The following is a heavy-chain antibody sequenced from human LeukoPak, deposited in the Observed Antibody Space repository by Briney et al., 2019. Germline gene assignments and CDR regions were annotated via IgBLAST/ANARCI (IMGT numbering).Heavy chain of an antibody. CDR1: GYTFTSYD. CDR3: ARKGAATMVRGVHMGRMDYYYYGMDV. D-gene: IGHD3-10*01. Sequence: ASVKVSCKASGYTFTSYDINWVRQATGQGLEWMGWMNPNSGNTGYAQKFQGRVTMTRNTSISTAYMELSSLRSEDTAVYYCARKGAATMVRGVHMGRMDYYYYGMDVWGQGTTVTVSS. CDR2: MNPNSGNT. J-gene: IGHJ6*02. V-gene: IGHV1-8*02.